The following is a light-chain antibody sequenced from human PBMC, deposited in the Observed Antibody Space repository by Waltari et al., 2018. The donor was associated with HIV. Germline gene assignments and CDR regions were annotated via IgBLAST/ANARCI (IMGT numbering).Light chain of an antibody. CDR3: GTWDSSLSVGL. CDR2: DIN. J-gene: IGLJ3*02. CDR1: SSNSGYNY. V-gene: IGLV1-51*01. Sequence: VFPHAPPVSPSPGQNVTISSSGSSSNSGYNYFSWYQHFPGTAPKPLIYDINKRPSGIPDRFSGSKSGTSATLAIAGLQTGDEADYYCGTWDSSLSVGLFGGGTKVTVL.